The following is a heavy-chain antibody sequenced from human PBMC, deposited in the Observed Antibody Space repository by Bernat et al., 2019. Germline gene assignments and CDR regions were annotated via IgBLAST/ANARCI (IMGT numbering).Heavy chain of an antibody. V-gene: IGHV4-34*02. CDR3: ARAGHNRNYFDS. CDR1: GGSFSGYY. Sequence: QVPLQQRGAGRLKPSETLSLTCAVYGGSFSGYYWSWIRQPPGKGLEWIGDINHRESTNYNPSLKSRVTMSVDTSKNQIFLRLTSLTAADTAIYYCARAGHNRNYFDSWGRGSLVTVYS. CDR2: INHREST. J-gene: IGHJ4*02. D-gene: IGHD1-14*01.